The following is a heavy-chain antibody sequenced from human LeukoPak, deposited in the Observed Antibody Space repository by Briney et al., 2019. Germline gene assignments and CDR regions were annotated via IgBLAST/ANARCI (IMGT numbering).Heavy chain of an antibody. D-gene: IGHD3-10*01. CDR3: ARGGPLWFGELLSTYDY. CDR1: GYTFTGYY. Sequence: ASVKVSCKASGYTFTGYYMHWVRQAPGQGLEWMGWINPNSGGTNYAQKFLGRVTMTRDTSISTAYMELSRLRSDDTAVYYCARGGPLWFGELLSTYDYWGQGTLVTVSS. J-gene: IGHJ4*02. V-gene: IGHV1-2*02. CDR2: INPNSGGT.